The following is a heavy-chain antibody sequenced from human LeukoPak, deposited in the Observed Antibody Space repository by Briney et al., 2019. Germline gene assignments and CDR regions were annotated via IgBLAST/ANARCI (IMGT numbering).Heavy chain of an antibody. J-gene: IGHJ3*02. CDR3: ARGLEDAFDI. V-gene: IGHV4-59*01. CDR2: IYYSGST. Sequence: TSETLSLTCTVSGGSISSYYWSWIRQPAGKGLEWIGYIYYSGSTNYNPSLKSRVTISVDTSKNQFSLKLSSVTAADTAVYYCARGLEDAFDIWGQGTMVTVSS. D-gene: IGHD1-1*01. CDR1: GGSISSYY.